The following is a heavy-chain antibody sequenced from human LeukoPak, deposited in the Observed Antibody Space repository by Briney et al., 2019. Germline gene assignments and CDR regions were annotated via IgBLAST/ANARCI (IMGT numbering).Heavy chain of an antibody. D-gene: IGHD6-6*01. CDR1: GGSISSGGYS. CDR2: IYHSGST. Sequence: SETLSLTCAVSGGSISSGGYSWSWIRQPPGKGLEWIVYIYHSGSTYYNPSLKSRVTISVDRSKNQFSLKLSSVTAADTAVYYCARTSIAARRANAFDIWGQGTMVTVSS. J-gene: IGHJ3*02. CDR3: ARTSIAARRANAFDI. V-gene: IGHV4-30-2*01.